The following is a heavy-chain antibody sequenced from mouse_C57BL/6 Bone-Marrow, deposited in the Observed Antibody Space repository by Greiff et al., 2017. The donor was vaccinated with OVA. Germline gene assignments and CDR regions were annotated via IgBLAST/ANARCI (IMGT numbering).Heavy chain of an antibody. D-gene: IGHD2-3*01. Sequence: QVQLQQPGAELVMPGASVKLSCKASSYTFTSYWMHWVKQRPGQGLEWIGEIDPSDSYTNSNQKFKGKSTLTVDKSSSTAYMQLSSLTSEDSAVYYCAGGYLPYYYAMDYWGQGTSVTVSS. CDR1: SYTFTSYW. J-gene: IGHJ4*01. V-gene: IGHV1-69*01. CDR3: AGGYLPYYYAMDY. CDR2: IDPSDSYT.